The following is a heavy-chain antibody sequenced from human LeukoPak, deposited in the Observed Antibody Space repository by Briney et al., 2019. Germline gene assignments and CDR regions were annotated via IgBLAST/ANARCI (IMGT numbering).Heavy chain of an antibody. CDR1: GFTFSSYA. CDR3: AKEVSIAVAGSDYYYGMDV. D-gene: IGHD6-19*01. J-gene: IGHJ6*02. CDR2: ISYDGSNK. V-gene: IGHV3-30-3*01. Sequence: GGSLRLSCAASGFTFSSYAMHWVRQAPGKGLEWVAVISYDGSNKYYADSVKGRFTISRDNSKNTLYLQMNSLRAEDTAVYYCAKEVSIAVAGSDYYYGMDVWGQGTTVTVSS.